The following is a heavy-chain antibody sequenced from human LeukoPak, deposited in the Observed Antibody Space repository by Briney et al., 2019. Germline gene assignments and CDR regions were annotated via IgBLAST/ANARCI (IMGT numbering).Heavy chain of an antibody. CDR1: GFTFDDYA. D-gene: IGHD3-22*01. Sequence: PGGSLRLSCAASGFTFDDYAMHWVRHAPGKGLEWVSGISWNSGSIGYADSVKGRFTISRDNAKNSLYLQMISLRAEDTALYYCAKGTNNYYDSSGPEFDYWGQGTLVTVSS. CDR3: AKGTNNYYDSSGPEFDY. CDR2: ISWNSGSI. V-gene: IGHV3-9*01. J-gene: IGHJ4*02.